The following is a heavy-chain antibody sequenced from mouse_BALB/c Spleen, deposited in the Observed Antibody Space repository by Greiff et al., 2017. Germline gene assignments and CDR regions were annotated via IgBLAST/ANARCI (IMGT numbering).Heavy chain of an antibody. J-gene: IGHJ3*01. CDR1: GFTFSSYA. CDR3: ARVYDYDGPWFAY. CDR2: ISSGGST. D-gene: IGHD2-4*01. Sequence: DVKLVESGGGLVKPGGSLKLSCAASGFTFSSYAMSWVRQTPEKRLEWVASISSGGSTYYPDSVKGRFTISRDNARNILYLQMSSLRSEDTAMYYCARVYDYDGPWFAYWGQGTLVTVSA. V-gene: IGHV5-6-5*01.